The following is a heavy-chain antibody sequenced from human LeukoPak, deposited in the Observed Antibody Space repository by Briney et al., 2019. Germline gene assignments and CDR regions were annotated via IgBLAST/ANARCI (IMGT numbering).Heavy chain of an antibody. V-gene: IGHV5-51*01. Sequence: RGESLKISCKGSGYSFTSYGSGWVRQMPGKGLEWRGIIYPGDSDTRYSPSFQGQVTISADKPISTGYLQWSSLKASDTAMYYCARLGGGRQLADPFDYWGQGALVTVSS. CDR1: GYSFTSYG. CDR2: IYPGDSDT. CDR3: ARLGGGRQLADPFDY. D-gene: IGHD6-13*01. J-gene: IGHJ4*02.